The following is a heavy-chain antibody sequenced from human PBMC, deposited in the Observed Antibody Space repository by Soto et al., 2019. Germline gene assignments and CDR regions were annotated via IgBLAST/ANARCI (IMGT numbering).Heavy chain of an antibody. J-gene: IGHJ4*02. CDR3: AKDGFYDILAGPSNFDY. D-gene: IGHD3-9*01. CDR1: GFTFSSYA. Sequence: ESLKISCAASGFTFSSYAMSWVRQAPGKGLEWVSAISGSGGSTYYADSVKGRFTISRDNSKNTLYLQMNSLRAEDTAVYYCAKDGFYDILAGPSNFDYWGQGTLVTVSS. CDR2: ISGSGGST. V-gene: IGHV3-23*01.